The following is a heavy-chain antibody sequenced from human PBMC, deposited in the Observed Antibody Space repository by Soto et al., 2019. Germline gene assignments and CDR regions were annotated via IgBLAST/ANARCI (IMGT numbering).Heavy chain of an antibody. CDR3: AKDLGIAVAGWNYGMDV. V-gene: IGHV3-30*18. Sequence: PWGSLRLSCAASGFTFSSYGMHFFRHSPCKWLEWVAVISYDGSNKYYADSVKGRFTISRDNSKNTLYLQMNSLRAEDTAVYYCAKDLGIAVAGWNYGMDVWGQGTTVTVSS. J-gene: IGHJ6*02. CDR2: ISYDGSNK. CDR1: GFTFSSYG. D-gene: IGHD6-19*01.